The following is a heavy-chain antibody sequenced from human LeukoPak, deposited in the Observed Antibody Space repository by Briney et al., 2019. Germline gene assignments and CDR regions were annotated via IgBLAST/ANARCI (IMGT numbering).Heavy chain of an antibody. CDR2: IYPGDSDT. CDR1: GYSFTSHW. CDR3: ARDIGYCSGGSCYHY. J-gene: IGHJ4*02. D-gene: IGHD2-15*01. V-gene: IGHV5-51*01. Sequence: GESLKISCKGSGYSFTSHWIGWVRQMPGKGLEWMGIIYPGDSDTRYSPSFQGQVTISADKSISTAYLQWSSLKASDTAMYYCARDIGYCSGGSCYHYWGQGTLVTVSS.